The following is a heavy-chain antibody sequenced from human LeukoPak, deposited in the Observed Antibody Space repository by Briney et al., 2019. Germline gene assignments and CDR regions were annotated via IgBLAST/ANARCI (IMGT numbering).Heavy chain of an antibody. V-gene: IGHV1-8*03. D-gene: IGHD1-26*01. CDR1: GYTFTSYD. J-gene: IGHJ6*03. CDR2: MNPNSGNI. Sequence: GASVKVSCKASGYTFTSYDINWVRQATGQGLEWMGWMNPNSGNIGYAQKFQGRVTITRNTSISTAYMELSSLRSEDTAVYYCARGYLDVGAKDYYYMDVWGKGTTVTVSS. CDR3: ARGYLDVGAKDYYYMDV.